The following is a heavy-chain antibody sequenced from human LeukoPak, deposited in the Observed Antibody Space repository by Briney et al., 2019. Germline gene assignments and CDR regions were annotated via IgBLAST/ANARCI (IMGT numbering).Heavy chain of an antibody. D-gene: IGHD3-22*01. CDR3: ARALLYYYDSSGSGTDY. Sequence: GGSLRLSCAASGFTFSSYWMHWVRQAPGKGLVWVSRINSDGSSTSYADSVTGRFTISRDNAKNTLYLQMNSLRAEDTAVYYCARALLYYYDSSGSGTDYWGQGTLVTVSA. CDR1: GFTFSSYW. J-gene: IGHJ4*02. CDR2: INSDGSST. V-gene: IGHV3-74*01.